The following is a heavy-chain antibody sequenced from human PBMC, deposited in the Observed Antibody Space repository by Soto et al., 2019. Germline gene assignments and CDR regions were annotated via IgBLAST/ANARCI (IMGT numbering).Heavy chain of an antibody. D-gene: IGHD2-21*01. V-gene: IGHV3-30-3*01. Sequence: QGQLMESGGGVVLPGRSLRLSCAASGLPFSGYAMHWVRQAPGKGLEWVAAISHDASGTFYADSVKGRFTISRDDSKKMLFLQMNSLGPADTAVYHCARVGDGVSLGQGFDPWGQGTLVTVSS. CDR3: ARVGDGVSLGQGFDP. CDR1: GLPFSGYA. CDR2: ISHDASGT. J-gene: IGHJ5*02.